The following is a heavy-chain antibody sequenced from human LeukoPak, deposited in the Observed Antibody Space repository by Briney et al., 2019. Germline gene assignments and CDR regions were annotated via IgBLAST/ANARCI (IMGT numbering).Heavy chain of an antibody. CDR2: IYSGGST. Sequence: GGSLRLSCAATGFTVSNNYMSWVRQAPGRGLEWVSVIYSGGSTDYADSVKGRFTISRDNSKNMLYLRMNNLRAEDTAFYYCARGRPVGASTVEDYWGQGTLVTVSS. D-gene: IGHD1-26*01. J-gene: IGHJ4*02. V-gene: IGHV3-66*01. CDR1: GFTVSNNY. CDR3: ARGRPVGASTVEDY.